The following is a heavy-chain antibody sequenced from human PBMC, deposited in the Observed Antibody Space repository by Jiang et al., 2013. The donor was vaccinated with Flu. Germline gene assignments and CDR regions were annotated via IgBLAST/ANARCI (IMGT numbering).Heavy chain of an antibody. V-gene: IGHV3-33*06. D-gene: IGHD3-10*01. CDR2: IWYDGSNK. CDR3: AERGSGVQYSLHYYYYGMDV. J-gene: IGHJ6*04. CDR1: GFTFSSYG. Sequence: VQLVESGGGVVQPGRSLRLSCAASGFTFSSYGMHWVRQAPGKGLEWVAVIWYDGSNKYYADSVKGRFTISRDNSKNTLYLQMNSLRAEDTAVYYCAERGSGVQYSLHYYYYGMDVVGTKGPRSPSP.